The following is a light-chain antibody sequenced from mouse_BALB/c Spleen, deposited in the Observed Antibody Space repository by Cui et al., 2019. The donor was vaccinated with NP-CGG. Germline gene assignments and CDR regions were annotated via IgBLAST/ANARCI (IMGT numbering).Light chain of an antibody. V-gene: IGLV1*01. CDR3: ALWYSNHWV. CDR2: GTN. CDR1: TGAVTTSNY. Sequence: QAVVTQDSALNTSPGETVTLTCRPSTGAVTTSNYANWVQEKSDHLFTGLIGGTNNRAPGVPARFSGSLIGDKAALTIIGAQTEDEAIYFCALWYSNHWVFGGGTKLSVL. J-gene: IGLJ1*01.